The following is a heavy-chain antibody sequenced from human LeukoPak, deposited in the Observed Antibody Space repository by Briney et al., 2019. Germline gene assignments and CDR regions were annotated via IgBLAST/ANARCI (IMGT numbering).Heavy chain of an antibody. CDR3: AKVGYYYGSGSPHFFDY. D-gene: IGHD3-10*01. J-gene: IGHJ4*02. Sequence: PGGSLRLSCAASGFTFSSYSMNWVRQAPGKGLEWVSSISSRSSYIYYADSVKGRFTISRDNSKNTLYLQMNSLRAEDTAVYYCAKVGYYYGSGSPHFFDYWGQGTLVTVSS. CDR2: ISSRSSYI. V-gene: IGHV3-21*04. CDR1: GFTFSSYS.